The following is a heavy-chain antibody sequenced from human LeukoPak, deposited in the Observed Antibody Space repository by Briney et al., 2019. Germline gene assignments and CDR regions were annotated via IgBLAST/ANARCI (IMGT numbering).Heavy chain of an antibody. V-gene: IGHV1-2*02. CDR1: GYTFTGYY. D-gene: IGHD6-19*01. CDR3: AREPYSSGWHFDY. CDR2: INPNSGGT. Sequence: ASVKVSCKASGYTFTGYYMHWVRQAPGQGLEWMGWINPNSGGTNYAQKFQGRVTMTRDTSISTAYMELSRLRSDDTAVYYCAREPYSSGWHFDYWGQGTLVTVSS. J-gene: IGHJ4*02.